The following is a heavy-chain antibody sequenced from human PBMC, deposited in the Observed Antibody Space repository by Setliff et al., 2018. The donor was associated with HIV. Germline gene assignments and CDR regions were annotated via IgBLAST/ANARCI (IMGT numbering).Heavy chain of an antibody. Sequence: GGSLRLSCAASGFTFSTYAMSWVRQAPGKGLEWVSSIYSTDGSTYYADSVKGRFTTSRDNSKNTLYLQMNSLSAEDTAVYYCAKDLYGSGWYNYFDPWGQGTLVTVS. CDR1: GFTFSTYA. D-gene: IGHD6-19*01. J-gene: IGHJ5*02. V-gene: IGHV3-23*05. CDR2: IYSTDGST. CDR3: AKDLYGSGWYNYFDP.